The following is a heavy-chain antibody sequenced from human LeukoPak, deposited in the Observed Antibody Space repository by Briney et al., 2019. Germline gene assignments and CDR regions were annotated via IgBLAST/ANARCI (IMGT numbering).Heavy chain of an antibody. V-gene: IGHV4-30-4*07. Sequence: PSETLSLTCAVSGGSINSGIYSWSWIRQPPGQGLEWIGYMHYSGSTFYNPSLKSRVTMSVDTSKNQFSLKLSSVTAADTAVYYCARGRYGLEPLFRRHYYYMDVWGKGTTVTISS. CDR3: ARGRYGLEPLFRRHYYYMDV. CDR2: MHYSGST. CDR1: GGSINSGIYS. J-gene: IGHJ6*03. D-gene: IGHD1-1*01.